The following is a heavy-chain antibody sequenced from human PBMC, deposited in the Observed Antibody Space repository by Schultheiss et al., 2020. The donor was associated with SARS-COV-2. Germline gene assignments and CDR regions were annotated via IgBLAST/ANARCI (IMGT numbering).Heavy chain of an antibody. CDR2: IYSGGST. V-gene: IGHV3-53*04. J-gene: IGHJ6*03. Sequence: GGSLRLSCAASGFTVSSNYMSWVRQAPGKGLEWVSVIYSGGSTYYADSVKGRFTISRHNSKNTLYLQMNSLRAEDTAVYYCARVYRFRELSMDVWGKGTTVTVAS. D-gene: IGHD3-10*01. CDR1: GFTVSSNY. CDR3: ARVYRFRELSMDV.